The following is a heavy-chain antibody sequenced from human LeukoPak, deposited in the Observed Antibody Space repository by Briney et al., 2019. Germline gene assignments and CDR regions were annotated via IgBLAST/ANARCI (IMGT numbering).Heavy chain of an antibody. D-gene: IGHD2-2*01. J-gene: IGHJ5*02. V-gene: IGHV4-39*01. CDR3: ARCSVPAAILWFDP. CDR2: IYYSGST. Sequence: SETLSLTCTVSGGSISSSNYYWGWIRQPPGKGLEWIGSIYYSGSTYYNPSLKSRVTISVDTSKNQFSLKLSSVTAADTAVYYCARCSVPAAILWFDPWGQGTLVTVSS. CDR1: GGSISSSNYY.